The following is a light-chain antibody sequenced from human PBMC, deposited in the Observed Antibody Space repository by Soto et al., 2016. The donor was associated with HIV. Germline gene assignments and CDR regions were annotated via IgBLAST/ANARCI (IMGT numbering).Light chain of an antibody. CDR1: QSITSY. CDR3: LQHNSYPLFT. Sequence: DIQMTQSPSSLSASVGDRVTITCRASQSITSYLNWYQQKPGKAPSLLTYAVSRLQGGVPSRFSGSGSETDFTLTITSLQPEDFATYYCLQHNSYPLFTFGPGTRRGYQT. CDR2: AVS. V-gene: IGKV1-39*01. J-gene: IGKJ3*01.